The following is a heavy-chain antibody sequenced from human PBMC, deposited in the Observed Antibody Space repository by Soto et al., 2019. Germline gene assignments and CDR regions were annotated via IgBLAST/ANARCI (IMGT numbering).Heavy chain of an antibody. J-gene: IGHJ3*01. CDR3: ARVGRTRATVTTDAFDV. CDR2: IYASGNT. CDR1: GGSISGYY. V-gene: IGHV4-4*07. Sequence: QVQLQESGPGLVKPSETLSLTCTVSGGSISGYYWSWIRQPAGKRLEWIGRIYASGNTNKNPSLKSRVTMSVDTAKNQFSLRLNSVTAADTVVYYCARVGRTRATVTTDAFDVWGQGTKVTVSS. D-gene: IGHD4-17*01.